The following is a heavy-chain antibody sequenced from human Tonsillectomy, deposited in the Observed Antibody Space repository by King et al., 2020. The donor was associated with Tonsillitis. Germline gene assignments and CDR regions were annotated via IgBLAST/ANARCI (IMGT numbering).Heavy chain of an antibody. CDR2: ISSSSSYI. CDR3: ARDCSGGSCYPYYYGMDV. D-gene: IGHD2-15*01. Sequence: VQLVESGGGPVKPGGSLRLSCAASGFTFSSYSMNWVRQSPGKGLEWVSSISSSSSYIYYADSVKGRFAISRDNAKHSLYLQMNSLRAEDTAVYYCARDCSGGSCYPYYYGMDVWGQGTTVTVSS. J-gene: IGHJ6*02. V-gene: IGHV3-21*01. CDR1: GFTFSSYS.